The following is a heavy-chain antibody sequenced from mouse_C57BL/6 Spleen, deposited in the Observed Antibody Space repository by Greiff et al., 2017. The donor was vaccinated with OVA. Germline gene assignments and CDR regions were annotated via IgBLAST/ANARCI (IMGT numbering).Heavy chain of an antibody. V-gene: IGHV1-26*01. J-gene: IGHJ3*01. CDR1: GYTFTDYY. CDR3: AIVYYEHFAY. D-gene: IGHD2-4*01. CDR2: INPNNGGT. Sequence: EVKLQQSGPELVKPGASVKISCKASGYTFTDYYMNWVKQSHGKSLEWIGDINPNNGGTSYNQKFKGKATLTVDKSSSTAYMELRSLTSEDSAVYYCAIVYYEHFAYWGQGTLVTVSA.